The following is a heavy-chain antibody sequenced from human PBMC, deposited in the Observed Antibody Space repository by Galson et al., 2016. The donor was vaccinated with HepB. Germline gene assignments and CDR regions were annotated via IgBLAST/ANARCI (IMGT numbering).Heavy chain of an antibody. V-gene: IGHV3-73*01. CDR3: IAVISTGYSDL. J-gene: IGHJ2*01. CDR2: IRTKPNTYAT. CDR1: GFIFSDSA. Sequence: SLRLSCAASGFIFSDSAMHWVRQASGKGLEWVGRIRTKPNTYATVYAASVKGRFIISRDDLKNTTYLQMNSLKTEDTAVYYCIAVISTGYSDLWGRGTLVTVSS. D-gene: IGHD2-2*01.